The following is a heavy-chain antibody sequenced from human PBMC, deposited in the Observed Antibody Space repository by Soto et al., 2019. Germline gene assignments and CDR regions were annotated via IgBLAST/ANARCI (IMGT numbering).Heavy chain of an antibody. Sequence: ASMKVSCKASGYTFTRYTMNWVRQAPGQRLEWMGWINPDNGNTKSSQKFQDRVIITRDTSASTAYMDLSSLRSGDTAVYYCARGIATGQLDPWGQGTLVTVSS. CDR1: GYTFTRYT. V-gene: IGHV1-3*01. CDR2: INPDNGNT. D-gene: IGHD2-15*01. CDR3: ARGIATGQLDP. J-gene: IGHJ5*02.